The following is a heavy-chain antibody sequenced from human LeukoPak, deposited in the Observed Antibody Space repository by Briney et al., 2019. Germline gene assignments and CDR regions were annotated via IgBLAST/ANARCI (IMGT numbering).Heavy chain of an antibody. CDR1: GGSFSGYY. Sequence: SETLSLTCAVYGGSFSGYYWSWIRQPPGKGLEWIGEINHSGSTNYNPSLKSRVTISVDTSKNQFSLKLSSVTAADTAVYYCARGHSLRVVRGRDFDYWGQGTLVTVSS. D-gene: IGHD3-10*01. CDR2: INHSGST. CDR3: ARGHSLRVVRGRDFDY. J-gene: IGHJ4*02. V-gene: IGHV4-34*01.